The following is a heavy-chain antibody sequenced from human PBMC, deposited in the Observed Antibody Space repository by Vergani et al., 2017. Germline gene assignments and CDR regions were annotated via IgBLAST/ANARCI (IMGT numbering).Heavy chain of an antibody. CDR2: IYPGDSDT. Sequence: EVQLVPSGAEVKKPGESLKISCKGSGYSFTSYWIGWVRQMPGKGLDCMGIIYPGDSDTRYSPSFQGQVTIYADKSISTAYLQGSSLKASDTAMYYCARQTRGYSYGTGGMDVWGQGTTVTVSS. CDR1: GYSFTSYW. V-gene: IGHV5-51*01. J-gene: IGHJ6*02. D-gene: IGHD5-18*01. CDR3: ARQTRGYSYGTGGMDV.